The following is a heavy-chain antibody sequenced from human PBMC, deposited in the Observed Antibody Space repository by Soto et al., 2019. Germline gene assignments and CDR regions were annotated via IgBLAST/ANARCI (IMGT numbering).Heavy chain of an antibody. CDR3: AVTTLTSVWGPIDY. Sequence: QVQLGQSGAEVKKPGSSVKVSCKASGGTFRSYAINWVRQAPGQGLDWMGGIIPIVGTENYAQKFQGRVTLIADESTSTAYMELTSLTSEDTAVYYCAVTTLTSVWGPIDYWGQGTLVTVSS. CDR2: IIPIVGTE. D-gene: IGHD4-17*01. CDR1: GGTFRSYA. J-gene: IGHJ4*02. V-gene: IGHV1-69*12.